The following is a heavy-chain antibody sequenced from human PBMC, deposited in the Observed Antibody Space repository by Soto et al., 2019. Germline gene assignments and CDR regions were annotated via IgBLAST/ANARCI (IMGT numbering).Heavy chain of an antibody. V-gene: IGHV4-38-2*02. CDR3: ARDTNSLDP. D-gene: IGHD3-16*01. CDR1: TYSINSGFF. CDR2: IFHTGDT. Sequence: SETLSLTCSVSTYSINSGFFWGWIRQPPGKGLEWIGSIFHTGDTYYNPSLKSRITMSVDTSRNQFSLKLTSLTAADTAVYYCARDTNSLDPWGQGTLVTVSS. J-gene: IGHJ5*02.